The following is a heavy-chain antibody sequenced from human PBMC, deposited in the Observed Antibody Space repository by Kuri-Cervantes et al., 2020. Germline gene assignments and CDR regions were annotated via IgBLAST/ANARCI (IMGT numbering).Heavy chain of an antibody. CDR1: GFTFSSYA. D-gene: IGHD3-10*01. CDR3: AAGGYGSGSSTPFYFDY. V-gene: IGHV3-23*01. CDR2: ISGSGGST. Sequence: GGSLRLSCAASGFTFSSYAMSWVRQAPGKGLEWVSAISGSGGSTYYADSVKGRFTISRDNSKNTLYLQMNSLRAEDTAVYYCAAGGYGSGSSTPFYFDYWGQGTLVPSPQ. J-gene: IGHJ4*02.